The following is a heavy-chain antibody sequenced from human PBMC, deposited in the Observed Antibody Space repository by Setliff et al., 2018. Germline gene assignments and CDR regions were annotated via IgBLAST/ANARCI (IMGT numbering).Heavy chain of an antibody. V-gene: IGHV1-46*01. J-gene: IGHJ3*02. CDR1: GYTFTSHY. Sequence: GASVTVSCTASGYTFTSHYMHWVRQAPGLGLEWMGTINPSSGRTSYAQKFQGRVTMTRDTSTSTVYMDMSSLRSEDTAVYYCARDVFPYHYEGAFDIWGQGTMVTVSS. CDR2: INPSSGRT. CDR3: ARDVFPYHYEGAFDI. D-gene: IGHD3-22*01.